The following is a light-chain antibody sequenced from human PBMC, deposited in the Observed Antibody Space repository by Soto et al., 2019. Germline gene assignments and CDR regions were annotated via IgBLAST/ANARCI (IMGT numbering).Light chain of an antibody. V-gene: IGKV3-20*01. CDR3: QRYGGSPLFT. J-gene: IGKJ3*01. CDR1: QSISRSF. CDR2: GTS. Sequence: EIVLTQSPATLSLSPGERATLSCRASQSISRSFLAWYQQKPGQAPILLIYGTSSRATGIPDRFSGSGSGTDFTLTISRLEPADFAVYYCQRYGGSPLFTFGPGTKVDIK.